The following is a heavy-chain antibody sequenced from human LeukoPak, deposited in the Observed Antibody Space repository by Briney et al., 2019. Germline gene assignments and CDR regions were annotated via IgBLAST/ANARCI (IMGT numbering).Heavy chain of an antibody. J-gene: IGHJ5*02. D-gene: IGHD3-16*01. Sequence: GGSLRLSCAASGFTFSNYAMNWVRQAPGKGLEWVSSISGSGGSTYYADSVKGRFTISRDNSRNTMYLHMNSLRAEDTAVYYCARTVYGSDWFDPWGQGTLVTVSS. CDR3: ARTVYGSDWFDP. CDR2: ISGSGGST. V-gene: IGHV3-23*01. CDR1: GFTFSNYA.